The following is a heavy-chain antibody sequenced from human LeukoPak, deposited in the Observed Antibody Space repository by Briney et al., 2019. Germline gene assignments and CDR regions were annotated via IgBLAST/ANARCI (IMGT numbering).Heavy chain of an antibody. J-gene: IGHJ3*02. D-gene: IGHD5-18*01. CDR3: ARNTAHDALDI. V-gene: IGHV1-46*01. Sequence: ASVKVSCKASGYTFTSYYMHWVRQAPGQGLEWMGIINPSGGSTSYAQKFQGRVTMTRDMSTSTVYMELSSLRSEDTAVYYCARNTAHDALDIWGQGTMVTVSS. CDR1: GYTFTSYY. CDR2: INPSGGST.